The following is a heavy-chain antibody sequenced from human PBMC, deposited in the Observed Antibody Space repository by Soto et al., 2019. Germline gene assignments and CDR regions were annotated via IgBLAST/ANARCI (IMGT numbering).Heavy chain of an antibody. J-gene: IGHJ4*02. CDR3: ARGVHYDSSGYYYFY. V-gene: IGHV1-69*13. CDR2: ISPLFGTA. D-gene: IGHD3-22*01. Sequence: VASVKVSCKASGGTFSTYAIDWVRQAPGQGLEWMGGISPLFGTAKYAQNFQGRITITADESTNSAYMELRSLRSQDTAVYYCARGVHYDSSGYYYFYWGQGTLVTVSS. CDR1: GGTFSTYA.